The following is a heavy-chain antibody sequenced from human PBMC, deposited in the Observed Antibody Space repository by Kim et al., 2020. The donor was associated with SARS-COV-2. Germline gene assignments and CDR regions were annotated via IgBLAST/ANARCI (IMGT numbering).Heavy chain of an antibody. J-gene: IGHJ6*02. CDR1: GFTFSSYA. CDR3: AKASHSSSWYELSYYYYGMDV. V-gene: IGHV3-23*01. D-gene: IGHD6-13*01. Sequence: GGSLRLSCAASGFTFSSYAMSWVRQAPGKGLEWVSAISGSGGSTYYADSVKGRFTISRDNSKNTLYLQMNSLRAEDTAVYYCAKASHSSSWYELSYYYYGMDVWGQGTTVTVSS. CDR2: ISGSGGST.